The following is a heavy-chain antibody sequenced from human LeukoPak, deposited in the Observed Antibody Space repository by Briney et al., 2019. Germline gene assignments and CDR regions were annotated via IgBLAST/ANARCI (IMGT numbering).Heavy chain of an antibody. V-gene: IGHV3-23*01. J-gene: IGHJ6*02. CDR2: ISGRGGSA. CDR1: GFNFSNYA. CDR3: AKLSDDYYFYGMDV. D-gene: IGHD2-21*01. Sequence: TGGSLRLSCGASGFNFSNYAMHWVRQAPGKGLEWVSAISGRGGSAYYADSVKGRFTISRDSSKNTLYLQMSSLRAEDMAVYYCAKLSDDYYFYGMDVWGQGTTVTVSS.